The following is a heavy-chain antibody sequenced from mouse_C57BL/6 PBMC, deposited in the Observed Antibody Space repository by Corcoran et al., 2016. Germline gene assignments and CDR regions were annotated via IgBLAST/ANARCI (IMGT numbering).Heavy chain of an antibody. Sequence: EVQLQQSGPELVKPGASVKISCKASGYTFTDYYMNWVKQSHGKSLEWIGDINPNNGGTSYNQKFKGKATLTVDKSSSTAYMELRSLTSEDSAVYYCARDYGSSHGAYWGQGTLVTVSA. J-gene: IGHJ3*01. D-gene: IGHD1-1*01. CDR1: GYTFTDYY. CDR2: INPNNGGT. V-gene: IGHV1-26*01. CDR3: ARDYGSSHGAY.